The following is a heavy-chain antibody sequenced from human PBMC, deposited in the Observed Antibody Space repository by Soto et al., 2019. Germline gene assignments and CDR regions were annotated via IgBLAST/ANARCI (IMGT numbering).Heavy chain of an antibody. V-gene: IGHV1-3*01. CDR2: INAGDGDT. Sequence: QVQLVQSGAEVKKPGASVRVSCKASGYTITCCAMHWVRQAPGQRPEWMGWINAGDGDTNYSQNFQGRLTIIRDTSANPAYMELRRLRAEDTDGYDCAGDGEERGVSAMVYCGQGALVSV. CDR3: AGDGEERGVSAMVY. J-gene: IGHJ4*02. CDR1: GYTITCCA. D-gene: IGHD2-8*01.